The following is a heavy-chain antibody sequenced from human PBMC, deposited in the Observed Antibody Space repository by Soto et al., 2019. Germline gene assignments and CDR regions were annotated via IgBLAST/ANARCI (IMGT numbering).Heavy chain of an antibody. CDR2: VNPSGGHT. J-gene: IGHJ4*02. CDR1: GDTFTDYY. Sequence: QVQLMQSGAEVKKPGASVKVSCKASGDTFTDYYIHWVRQAPGRGLEWMGTVNPSGGHTTYAQHFLGRVTITRDTSTSTLYMELTSLTSDDTAVYYCASGGHVVVATAALDYWGQGTLVTVSS. CDR3: ASGGHVVVATAALDY. D-gene: IGHD2-21*02. V-gene: IGHV1-46*01.